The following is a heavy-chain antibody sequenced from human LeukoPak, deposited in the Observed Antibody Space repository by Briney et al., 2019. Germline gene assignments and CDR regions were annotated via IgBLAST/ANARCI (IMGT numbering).Heavy chain of an antibody. CDR3: ATSTPLLWFGERGGNNWFDP. Sequence: ASVKVSCKASGYTFIDYYMHWVRQAPGQGLEWMGWINPNSGGTNYAQKFQGWVTMTTDTSISTAYMELSSLRSEDTAVYYCATSTPLLWFGERGGNNWFDPWGQGTLVTVSS. CDR2: INPNSGGT. D-gene: IGHD3-10*01. J-gene: IGHJ5*02. V-gene: IGHV1-2*04. CDR1: GYTFIDYY.